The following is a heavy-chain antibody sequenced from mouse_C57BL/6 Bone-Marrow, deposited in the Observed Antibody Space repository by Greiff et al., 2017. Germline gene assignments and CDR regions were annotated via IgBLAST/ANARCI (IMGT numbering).Heavy chain of an antibody. CDR1: AFTFSDAW. J-gene: IGHJ2*01. V-gene: IGHV6-6*01. D-gene: IGHD2-1*01. CDR2: IRNKANNHAT. CDR3: TRNYYY. Sequence: EVQGVESGGGLVQPGGSMKLSCAASAFTFSDAWMDWVRQSPETGLEWVAEIRNKANNHATYYAESVKGRFTISRDDCKSSVYLQMNSLRAEDTGIYYCTRNYYYWGQGTTLTVSS.